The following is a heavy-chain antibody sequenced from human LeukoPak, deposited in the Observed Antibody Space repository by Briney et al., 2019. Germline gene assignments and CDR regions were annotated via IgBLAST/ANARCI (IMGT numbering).Heavy chain of an antibody. Sequence: GGSLRLSCAASGFTFSSYSMNWVRQAPGKGLEWVSSISSSSSTIYYADSVKGRFTISRDNAKNSLYLQMNSLRAEDTAVYYCARDGVRGAFDIWGQGTLVTVSS. V-gene: IGHV3-48*01. CDR2: ISSSSSTI. CDR1: GFTFSSYS. J-gene: IGHJ4*02. D-gene: IGHD3-3*01. CDR3: ARDGVRGAFDI.